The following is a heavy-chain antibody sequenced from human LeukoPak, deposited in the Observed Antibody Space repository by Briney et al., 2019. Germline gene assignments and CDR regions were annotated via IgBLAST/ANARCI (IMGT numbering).Heavy chain of an antibody. Sequence: SETLSLTCTVGTGSISSYFWSWIRQPQEKGLEWIGYIYYSGSTNYNTSLKSRVHISVDTSKTQCSLKLSSVTAADTAVYYCARAHHYYDSSGYYPNWFDPWGQGTLVTVSS. J-gene: IGHJ5*02. CDR2: IYYSGST. CDR3: ARAHHYYDSSGYYPNWFDP. D-gene: IGHD3-22*01. V-gene: IGHV4-59*01. CDR1: TGSISSYF.